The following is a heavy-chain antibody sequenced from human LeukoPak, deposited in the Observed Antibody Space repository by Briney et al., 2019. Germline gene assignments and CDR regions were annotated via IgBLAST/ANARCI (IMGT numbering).Heavy chain of an antibody. Sequence: KSSETLSLTCVVSGVPFNGYYWSWIRQSPVKGLEWIGEVSPGGYARYNPSLQSRVSISVGTSDNQMSLRLRSVTAADTAMYCCARTRCGFGHNACYNHWARGTPVTVSS. J-gene: IGHJ5*02. CDR1: GVPFNGYY. CDR3: ARTRCGFGHNACYNH. D-gene: IGHD2-21*01. V-gene: IGHV4-34*01. CDR2: VSPGGYA.